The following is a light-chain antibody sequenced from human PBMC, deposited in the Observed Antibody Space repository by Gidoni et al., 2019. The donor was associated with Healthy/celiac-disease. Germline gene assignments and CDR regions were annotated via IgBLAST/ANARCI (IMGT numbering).Light chain of an antibody. Sequence: DIVMTQSLLSLPVTPGEPASISCRSSQSLLHSNGYNYLDWYLQKPGQSPQLLIYLGSNRASGVPYRFSGSGSGTDFTLKISRVEAEDVGVYYCMQALQTPLTFGQGTRLEIK. CDR1: QSLLHSNGYNY. J-gene: IGKJ5*01. CDR3: MQALQTPLT. CDR2: LGS. V-gene: IGKV2-28*01.